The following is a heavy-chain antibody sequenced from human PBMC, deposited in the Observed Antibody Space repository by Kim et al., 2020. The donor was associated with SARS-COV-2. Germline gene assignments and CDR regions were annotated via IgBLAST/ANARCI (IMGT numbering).Heavy chain of an antibody. V-gene: IGHV4-4*07. D-gene: IGHD2-2*02. CDR3: AREAGYCSSSSCYSHVRYFDH. CDR1: GDSIRNYY. Sequence: SETLSLTCTVSGDSIRNYYWSWIRQPAGKGLEYMGRIYTTGSTYYSPSLKSRVTMSLDTSKNQLLMRLSSVTAADAAVYYCAREAGYCSSSSCYSHVRYFDHWGQGTLVTVSS. J-gene: IGHJ4*02. CDR2: IYTTGST.